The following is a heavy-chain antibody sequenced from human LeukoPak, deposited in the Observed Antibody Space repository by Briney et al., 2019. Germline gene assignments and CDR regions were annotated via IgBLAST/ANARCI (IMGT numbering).Heavy chain of an antibody. CDR2: IYYSGST. Sequence: SETLSLTCAVYGGSFSGYYWSWIRQPPGKGLEWIGSIYYSGSTYYNPSLKSRVTISVDTSKNQFSLKLSSVTAADTAVYYCARRGPVTYRFDYWGQGTLVTVSS. V-gene: IGHV4-34*01. D-gene: IGHD4-17*01. CDR3: ARRGPVTYRFDY. J-gene: IGHJ4*02. CDR1: GGSFSGYY.